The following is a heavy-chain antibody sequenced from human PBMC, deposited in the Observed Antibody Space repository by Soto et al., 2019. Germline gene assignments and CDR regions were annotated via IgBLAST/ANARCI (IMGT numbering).Heavy chain of an antibody. D-gene: IGHD6-19*01. Sequence: VASVKVSCKASGYTFTSYYMHWVRQAPGQGLEWMGIINPSGGSASYAQKFQGKVTMTRDTSTSTVYMELSSLRSEDTAVYYCARVYSSGWYGFDYWGQGTLVTVSS. CDR1: GYTFTSYY. CDR3: ARVYSSGWYGFDY. CDR2: INPSGGSA. V-gene: IGHV1-46*01. J-gene: IGHJ4*02.